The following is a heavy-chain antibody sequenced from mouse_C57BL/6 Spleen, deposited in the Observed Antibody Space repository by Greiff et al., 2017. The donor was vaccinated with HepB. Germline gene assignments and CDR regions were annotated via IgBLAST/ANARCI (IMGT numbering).Heavy chain of an antibody. Sequence: EVKLVDSEGGLVQPGSSMKLSCTASGFTFSDYYMAWVRQVPEKGLEWVANINYDGSSTYYLDSLKSRFIISRDNAKNILYLQMSSLKSEDTATYYCARDGVYAMDYWGQGTSVTVSS. J-gene: IGHJ4*01. CDR3: ARDGVYAMDY. V-gene: IGHV5-16*01. CDR1: GFTFSDYY. CDR2: INYDGSST.